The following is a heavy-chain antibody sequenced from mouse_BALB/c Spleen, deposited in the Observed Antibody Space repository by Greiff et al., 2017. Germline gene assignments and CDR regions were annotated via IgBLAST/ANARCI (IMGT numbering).Heavy chain of an antibody. D-gene: IGHD2-4*01. CDR1: GYSITSDYA. Sequence: EVKLMESGPGLVKPSQSLSLTCTVTGYSITSDYAWNWIRQFPGNKLEWMGYISYSGSTSYNPSLKSRISITRDTSKNQFFLQLNSVTTEDTATYYCARGIYYDYEDFMDYWGQGTSVTVSS. J-gene: IGHJ4*01. CDR3: ARGIYYDYEDFMDY. V-gene: IGHV3-2*02. CDR2: ISYSGST.